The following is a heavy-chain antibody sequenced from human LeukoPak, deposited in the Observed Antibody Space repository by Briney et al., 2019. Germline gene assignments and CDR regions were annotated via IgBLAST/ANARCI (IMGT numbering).Heavy chain of an antibody. CDR2: IYYSGSS. CDR1: GVSISSYY. CDR3: ARMGGYSGYATH. J-gene: IGHJ4*02. Sequence: SETLSLTCTVSGVSISSYYWHWIRQPPGKGLEWIGYIYYSGSSNYNPSLKSRVTISVDTSKNQISLKLSSVTAADTAVYYCARMGGYSGYATHWGQGTLVTVSS. D-gene: IGHD5-12*01. V-gene: IGHV4-59*08.